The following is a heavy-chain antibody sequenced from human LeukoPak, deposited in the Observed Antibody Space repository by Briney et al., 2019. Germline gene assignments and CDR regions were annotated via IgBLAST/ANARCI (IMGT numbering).Heavy chain of an antibody. CDR3: ARSNSYDSGGYTFDY. D-gene: IGHD3-22*01. CDR1: GGSISSYH. Sequence: SETLSLTCTVSGGSISSYHWSWIRQPPGKALEWIGYIYYSGSTYYNPSLESRVTMSVDTSKNHFSLRLSSVTAADTAVYYCARSNSYDSGGYTFDYWSQGTLVTVSS. CDR2: IYYSGST. J-gene: IGHJ4*02. V-gene: IGHV4-30-4*01.